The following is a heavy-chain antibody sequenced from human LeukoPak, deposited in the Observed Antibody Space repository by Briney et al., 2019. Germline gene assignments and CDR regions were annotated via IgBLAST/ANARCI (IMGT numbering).Heavy chain of an antibody. V-gene: IGHV4-39*07. Sequence: PSETLSLTCTVSGDSISSSSYYWGWIRQPPGKGLEYIGTIYSSGNTYYNPSVESRVTISLDTSKNQFSLKLRSVTAADTAVYFCATDKDALVTGYPHAFDIWGQGTMVSVSS. CDR2: IYSSGNT. CDR3: ATDKDALVTGYPHAFDI. CDR1: GDSISSSSYY. J-gene: IGHJ3*02. D-gene: IGHD3-9*01.